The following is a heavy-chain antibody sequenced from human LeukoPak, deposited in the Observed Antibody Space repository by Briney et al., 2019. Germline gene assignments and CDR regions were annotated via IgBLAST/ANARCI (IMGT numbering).Heavy chain of an antibody. D-gene: IGHD2-8*01. CDR2: INHSGST. CDR1: GGSSSSSSYY. V-gene: IGHV4-39*07. CDR3: ARDRGGTVMVYTRGKDYYYMDV. J-gene: IGHJ6*03. Sequence: SETLSLTCTVSGGSSSSSSYYWSWIRQPPGKGLEWIGEINHSGSTNYNPSLKSRVTISVDTSKNQFSLKLSSVTAADTAVYYCARDRGGTVMVYTRGKDYYYMDVWGKGTTATVSS.